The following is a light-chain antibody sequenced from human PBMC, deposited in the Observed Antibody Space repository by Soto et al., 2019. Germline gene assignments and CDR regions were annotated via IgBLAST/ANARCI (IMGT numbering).Light chain of an antibody. Sequence: EVVLAQSPATLSLSPGERATLSCTASESVSTSLAWYQQKPGQSPRLLIYDTSRRATGIPARFSGSGSGTDFTLTISSLEPEDFVVYYCQQRSNWPLTFGGGTKVEIK. V-gene: IGKV3-11*01. CDR1: ESVSTS. J-gene: IGKJ4*01. CDR3: QQRSNWPLT. CDR2: DTS.